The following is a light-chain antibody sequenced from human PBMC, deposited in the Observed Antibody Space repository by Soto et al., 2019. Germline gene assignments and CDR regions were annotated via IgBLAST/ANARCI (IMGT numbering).Light chain of an antibody. Sequence: QAVVTQEPSLTVSPGGTVTLTCGSSTGAVTSGHYPYWFQQKPGQAPRTLSYDTSNKHSWSPARFSGSLLGGKAALTLSGAQPEDDAEYYCLLSYSGAAVFGGGTQLTVL. CDR1: TGAVTSGHY. CDR2: DTS. CDR3: LLSYSGAAV. V-gene: IGLV7-46*01. J-gene: IGLJ7*01.